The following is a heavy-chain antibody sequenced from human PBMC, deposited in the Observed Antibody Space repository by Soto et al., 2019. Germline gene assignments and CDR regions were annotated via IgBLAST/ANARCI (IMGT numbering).Heavy chain of an antibody. V-gene: IGHV4-59*01. CDR2: IYYSGST. CDR1: GGSISSYY. Sequence: SETLSLTCTVSGGSISSYYWSWIRQPPGKGLEWIGYIYYSGSTNYNPSLKSRVTISVDTSKNQFSLKLSSVTAADTAVYYCARDRSWGDYGMDVWGQGTTVTV. J-gene: IGHJ6*02. CDR3: ARDRSWGDYGMDV. D-gene: IGHD6-6*01.